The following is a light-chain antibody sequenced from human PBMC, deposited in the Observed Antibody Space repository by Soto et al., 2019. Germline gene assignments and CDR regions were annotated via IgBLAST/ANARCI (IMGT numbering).Light chain of an antibody. V-gene: IGKV3-11*01. CDR1: QSVTNS. Sequence: EIVLAQSPATLSLSPGERATLSCRASQSVTNSLAWYQQKPGQAPRLLVYDASNRATGIPTRVSGSGSGTDFTLTISNLEPEDFAVYYCQQHISWPLTFGGGTKVDIK. J-gene: IGKJ4*01. CDR2: DAS. CDR3: QQHISWPLT.